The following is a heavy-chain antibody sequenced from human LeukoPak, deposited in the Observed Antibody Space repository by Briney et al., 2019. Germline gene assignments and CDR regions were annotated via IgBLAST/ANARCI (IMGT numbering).Heavy chain of an antibody. CDR1: GFNLSRFA. V-gene: IGHV3-23*01. D-gene: IGHD5-18*01. J-gene: IGHJ6*03. Sequence: GGSLRLSCAASGFNLSRFAMTWVRQAPGMGLEWVSSLSDSGENSYYADSVKDRFTISRDSSKNMLFLRLTNLRAEDTAVYYCAKVRPGYSHYFYFMDVWATGTTVTVSS. CDR3: AKVRPGYSHYFYFMDV. CDR2: LSDSGENS.